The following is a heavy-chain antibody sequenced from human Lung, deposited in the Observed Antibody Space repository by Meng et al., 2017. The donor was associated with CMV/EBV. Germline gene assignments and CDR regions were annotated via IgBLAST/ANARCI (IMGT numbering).Heavy chain of an antibody. D-gene: IGHD2-15*01. CDR2: IYYSGAT. V-gene: IGHV4-59*01. J-gene: IGHJ6*02. CDR3: ARDRAAVGYYYYAMDA. CDR1: GHPITTYY. Sequence: LXXSVFGHPITTYYWSWVRQAPGKGREWIGYIYYSGATNYNPSLKSRLTISMDTSKNQFSLELRSVTAADTAIYYCARDRAAVGYYYYAMDAGGQGXTVTVSS.